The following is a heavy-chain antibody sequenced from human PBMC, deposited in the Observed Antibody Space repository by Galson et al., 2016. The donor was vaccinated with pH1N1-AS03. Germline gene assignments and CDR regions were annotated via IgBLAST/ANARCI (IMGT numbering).Heavy chain of an antibody. D-gene: IGHD3/OR15-3a*01. CDR2: VGGVDGSL. V-gene: IGHV3-23*01. Sequence: LRLSCAASGFTFSIYAMHWVRQAPGKGLEWVSGVGGVDGSLWYAESVKGRFTVSRDNSKNTVYLQLNSLRAEDTAIYYCARGTGSPHWFDPWGQGTFVTVSA. CDR1: GFTFSIYA. CDR3: ARGTGSPHWFDP. J-gene: IGHJ5*02.